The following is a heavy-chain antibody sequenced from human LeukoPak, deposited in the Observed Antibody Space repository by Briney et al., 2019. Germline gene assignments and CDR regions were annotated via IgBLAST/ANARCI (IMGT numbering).Heavy chain of an antibody. D-gene: IGHD5-12*01. J-gene: IGHJ4*02. Sequence: GGTLRLSCAASGFTFSSYGMSWVRQAPGKGLEWVSAISGSGGSTYYADSVKGRFTISRDNSKNTLYLQMNSLRAEDTAVYYCAKDPHAIIVATTRSYYFDYWGQGTLVTVSS. CDR2: ISGSGGST. CDR1: GFTFSSYG. CDR3: AKDPHAIIVATTRSYYFDY. V-gene: IGHV3-23*01.